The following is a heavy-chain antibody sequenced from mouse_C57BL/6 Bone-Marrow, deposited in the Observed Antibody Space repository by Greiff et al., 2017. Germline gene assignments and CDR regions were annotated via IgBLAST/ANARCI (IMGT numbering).Heavy chain of an antibody. Sequence: EVKLVASGGGLVKPGGSLKLSCAASGFTFSDYGMHWVRQAPEKGLEWVAYISSGSSTIYYADTVKGRFTISRDNAKNTLFLQMTSLRSEDTAMYYCARGGNLGAMDYWGQGTSVTVSS. V-gene: IGHV5-17*01. CDR2: ISSGSSTI. J-gene: IGHJ4*01. D-gene: IGHD2-1*01. CDR1: GFTFSDYG. CDR3: ARGGNLGAMDY.